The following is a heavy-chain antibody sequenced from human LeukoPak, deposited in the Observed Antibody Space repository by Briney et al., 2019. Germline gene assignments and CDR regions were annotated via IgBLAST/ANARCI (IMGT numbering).Heavy chain of an antibody. D-gene: IGHD6-13*01. Sequence: GGSLRLSCAASGFTFSSYSMNWVRQAPGKGLEWVSYISSSSNTIYYADPVKGRFTISRDNSKNTLYLQMNSLRAEDTAVYYCATGPLSRYSSSPYDYWGRGTLVTVSS. V-gene: IGHV3-48*01. J-gene: IGHJ4*02. CDR2: ISSSSNTI. CDR3: ATGPLSRYSSSPYDY. CDR1: GFTFSSYS.